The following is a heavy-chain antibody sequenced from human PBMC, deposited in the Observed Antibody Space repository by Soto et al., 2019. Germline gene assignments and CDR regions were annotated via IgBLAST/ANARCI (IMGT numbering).Heavy chain of an antibody. J-gene: IGHJ5*02. Sequence: RGSLRISCAASGFTFSSYAMSWVRQAPGRGLEWVSAISGSGGSTYYADSVKGRFTISRDNSKNTLYLQMNSLRAEDTAVYCCAKDQAAAAGKAWFDPWGQGTLVTVSS. CDR2: ISGSGGST. CDR3: AKDQAAAAGKAWFDP. V-gene: IGHV3-23*01. D-gene: IGHD6-13*01. CDR1: GFTFSSYA.